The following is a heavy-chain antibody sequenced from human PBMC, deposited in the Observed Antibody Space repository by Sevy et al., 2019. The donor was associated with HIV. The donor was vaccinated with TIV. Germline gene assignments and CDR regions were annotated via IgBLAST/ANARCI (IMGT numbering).Heavy chain of an antibody. Sequence: GGSLRLSCAASGFTFSSYSMNWVRQAPGKGLEWVSSISSSSSYIYYADSVKGRFTISRDNAKNSLYLQMNGLRAEDTAVYYCASEMYYYDSSGYYTPNYFDYWGQGTLVTVSS. CDR3: ASEMYYYDSSGYYTPNYFDY. D-gene: IGHD3-22*01. CDR2: ISSSSSYI. CDR1: GFTFSSYS. J-gene: IGHJ4*02. V-gene: IGHV3-21*01.